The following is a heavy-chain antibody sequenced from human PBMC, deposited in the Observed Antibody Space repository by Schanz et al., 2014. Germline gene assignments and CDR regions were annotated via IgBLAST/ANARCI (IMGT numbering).Heavy chain of an antibody. D-gene: IGHD1-1*01. V-gene: IGHV3-23*04. J-gene: IGHJ4*02. CDR2: FNDGGVNK. CDR1: GFTFSSYA. Sequence: ERLVESGGGVVQPGRSLRLSCAASGFTFSSYAMSWVRQAPGKGLEWVSSFNDGGVNKYYADSVKGRFTISSDNSKSTLYLQMSSLRAEDTALYYCARDRRNADLDYWGQGTLVTVSS. CDR3: ARDRRNADLDY.